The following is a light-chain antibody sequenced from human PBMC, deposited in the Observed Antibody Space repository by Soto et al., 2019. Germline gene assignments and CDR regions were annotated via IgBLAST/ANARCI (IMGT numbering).Light chain of an antibody. V-gene: IGKV3-11*01. CDR1: QTVITF. J-gene: IGKJ1*01. CDR2: DAS. CDR3: QQRSGWPT. Sequence: EIALTQSPDTLSLSPGERATLSCRASQTVITFLAWYQQKPGQAPRLIVYDASKRAPGIPARFIGSGSGTDFTLTVSSLEPEDFALYYCQQRSGWPTFGQGTKVDI.